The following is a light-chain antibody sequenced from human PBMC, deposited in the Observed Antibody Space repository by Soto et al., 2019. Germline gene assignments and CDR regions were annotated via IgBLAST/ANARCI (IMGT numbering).Light chain of an antibody. CDR1: QSISNY. CDR2: AAS. J-gene: IGKJ1*01. CDR3: QQSYRSPT. Sequence: DIQMTQSPFSLPASVGDRVTNTCRASQSISNYLNWYQHNPGKAPKLLIYAASSLQSGVPSRFSGSGSGTDFTLTISSLQPEDFATYYCQQSYRSPTFGQGTKVDIK. V-gene: IGKV1-39*01.